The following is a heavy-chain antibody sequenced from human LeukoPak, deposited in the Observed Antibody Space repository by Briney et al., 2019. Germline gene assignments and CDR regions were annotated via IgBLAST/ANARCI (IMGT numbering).Heavy chain of an antibody. CDR1: GFTLSSYE. V-gene: IGHV3-48*03. CDR2: ISTSGSTK. D-gene: IGHD2-2*01. CDR3: ARRYCSSTSCTLDY. Sequence: GGSLRLSCAASGFTLSSYEMNWVRQAPGKGLEWVSYISTSGSTKYYADSVKGRFTISRDNAENSLYLQMNSLRAEDTAVYYCARRYCSSTSCTLDYWGQGTLVTFSS. J-gene: IGHJ4*02.